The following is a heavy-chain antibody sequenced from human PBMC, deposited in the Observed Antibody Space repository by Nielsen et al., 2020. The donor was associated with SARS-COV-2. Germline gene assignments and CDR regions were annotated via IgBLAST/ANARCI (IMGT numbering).Heavy chain of an antibody. CDR1: GFTFDDYT. J-gene: IGHJ6*02. CDR3: ARDMLWFGEPIPYGMDV. CDR2: ISWDGGST. D-gene: IGHD3-10*01. V-gene: IGHV3-43*01. Sequence: GGSLRLSCAASGFTFDDYTMHWVRQAPGKGLEWVSLISWDGGSTYYADSVKGRFTISRDNSKNSLYLQMNSLRTEDTALYYCARDMLWFGEPIPYGMDVWGQGTTVTVSS.